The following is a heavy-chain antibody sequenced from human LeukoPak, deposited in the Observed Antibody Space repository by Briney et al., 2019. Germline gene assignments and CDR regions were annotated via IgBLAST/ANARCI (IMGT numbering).Heavy chain of an antibody. Sequence: GGSLRLSCAASGFTFSSYAMHWVRQAPGKGLEWVAVISYDGSNKYYADSVKGRFTISRDNAKNSLYLQMNSPRAEDTALYYCAKDSNYGGNSPLDYWGQGTLVTVSS. D-gene: IGHD4-23*01. J-gene: IGHJ4*02. V-gene: IGHV3-30-3*01. CDR1: GFTFSSYA. CDR3: AKDSNYGGNSPLDY. CDR2: ISYDGSNK.